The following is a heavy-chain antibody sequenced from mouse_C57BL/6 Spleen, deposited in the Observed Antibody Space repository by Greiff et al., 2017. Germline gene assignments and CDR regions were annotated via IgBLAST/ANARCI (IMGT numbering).Heavy chain of an antibody. CDR3: AKTETGVYAMDY. CDR1: GFSLTSYG. V-gene: IGHV2-5*01. Sequence: QVQLQQSGPGLVQPSHSLSITCTVSGFSLTSYGVHWVRQSPGKGLEWLGVIWRGGSTDYNAAFMSRLSITKDNSKSQVFFKMNSLQADDTAIYDCAKTETGVYAMDYWGQGTSVTVSA. D-gene: IGHD4-1*01. J-gene: IGHJ4*01. CDR2: IWRGGST.